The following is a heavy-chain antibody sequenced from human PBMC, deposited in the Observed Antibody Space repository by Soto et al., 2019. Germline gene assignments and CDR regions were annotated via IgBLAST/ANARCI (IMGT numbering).Heavy chain of an antibody. J-gene: IGHJ4*02. CDR2: ISGNDGKT. CDR3: ARDFYPLAYYFDY. CDR1: GYRFTNHG. V-gene: IGHV1-18*01. Sequence: QVQLVQSGAEVKKPGASVKVSCKASGYRFTNHGISWVRQAPEQGLEWMGWISGNDGKTKYARKFQGRVTMTTDTSTSTAYMEMNSLRHDDTAVYYCARDFYPLAYYFDYWGQGTLVTVSS.